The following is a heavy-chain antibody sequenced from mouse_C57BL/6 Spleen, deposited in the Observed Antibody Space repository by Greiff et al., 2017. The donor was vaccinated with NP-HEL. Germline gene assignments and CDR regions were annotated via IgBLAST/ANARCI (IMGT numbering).Heavy chain of an antibody. V-gene: IGHV1-80*01. CDR1: GYAFSSYW. CDR2: IYPGDGDT. D-gene: IGHD1-1*01. CDR3: ARDGSSMAWFAY. J-gene: IGHJ3*01. Sequence: QVQLQQSGAELVKPGASVKISCKASGYAFSSYWMNWVKQRPGKGLEWIGQIYPGDGDTNYNGKFKGKATLTADKSSSTAYMQLSSLTSEDSAVYFCARDGSSMAWFAYWGQGTLVTVSA.